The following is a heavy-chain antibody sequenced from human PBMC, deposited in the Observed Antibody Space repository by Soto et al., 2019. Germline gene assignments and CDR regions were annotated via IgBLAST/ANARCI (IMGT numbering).Heavy chain of an antibody. CDR2: IYWDDDK. J-gene: IGHJ4*02. D-gene: IGHD3-9*01. Sequence: QITLKESGPTLVKPTQTLTLTCTFSGFSLSTTEVGVAWIRQPPGKALEWLALIYWDDDKRYSPSLKSRLTIAKDTSKNQVVLRMTNMDPVDTATYDCAHRFDWYYFDYWGQGTLVTVSS. CDR1: GFSLSTTEVG. V-gene: IGHV2-5*02. CDR3: AHRFDWYYFDY.